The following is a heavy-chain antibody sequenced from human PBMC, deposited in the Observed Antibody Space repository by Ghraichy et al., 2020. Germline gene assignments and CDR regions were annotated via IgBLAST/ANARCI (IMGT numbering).Heavy chain of an antibody. D-gene: IGHD6-19*01. CDR1: GGSISSSSYY. J-gene: IGHJ5*02. V-gene: IGHV4-39*01. CDR2: IYYSGST. Sequence: SETQSRKCTVSGGSISSSSYYWGWIRQPPGKGLEWIGSIYYSGSTYYNPSLKSRVTISVDTSKNQFSLKLSSVTAADTAVYYCASTLRSGWNQNWFDPWGQGTLVTVSS. CDR3: ASTLRSGWNQNWFDP.